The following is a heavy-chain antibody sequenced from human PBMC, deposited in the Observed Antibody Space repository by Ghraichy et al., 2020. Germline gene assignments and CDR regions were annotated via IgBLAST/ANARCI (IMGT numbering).Heavy chain of an antibody. D-gene: IGHD6-13*01. CDR1: GGSFSGYY. CDR2: INHSGST. V-gene: IGHV4-34*01. CDR3: ARAPGYSSSWYDWFDP. Sequence: LSLTCAVYGGSFSGYYWSWIRQPPGKGLEWIGEINHSGSTNYNPSLKSRVTISVDTSKNQFSLKLSSVTAADTAVYYCARAPGYSSSWYDWFDPWGQGTLVTVSS. J-gene: IGHJ5*02.